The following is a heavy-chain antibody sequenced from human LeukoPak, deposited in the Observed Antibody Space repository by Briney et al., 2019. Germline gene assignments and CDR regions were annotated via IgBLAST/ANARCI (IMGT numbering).Heavy chain of an antibody. D-gene: IGHD3-22*01. Sequence: SQTLSLTCTVSGGSISSAGYYWSWIRQHPGKGLEWIGYIYCSGSTYYNPSLKSRVTISGDTSKNQFSLKLSSVTAADTAVYYCARDRLVSPVDSYYGMDVWGQGTTVTVSS. CDR3: ARDRLVSPVDSYYGMDV. CDR1: GGSISSAGYY. CDR2: IYCSGST. J-gene: IGHJ6*02. V-gene: IGHV4-31*03.